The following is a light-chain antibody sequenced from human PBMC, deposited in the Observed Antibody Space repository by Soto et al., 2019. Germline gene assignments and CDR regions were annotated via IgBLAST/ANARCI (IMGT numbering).Light chain of an antibody. J-gene: IGKJ5*01. CDR2: DTS. CDR3: QQRSNWPPIT. CDR1: QSVRRY. V-gene: IGKV3-11*01. Sequence: IVLTQSPASPSFSAGERVTLCCRFSQSVRRYLAWYQQKPGQAPRLLIYDTSNRATGIPARFSGSGSGTDFTLTIRSLEPEDFAVYYCQQRSNWPPITFGQGTRLEIK.